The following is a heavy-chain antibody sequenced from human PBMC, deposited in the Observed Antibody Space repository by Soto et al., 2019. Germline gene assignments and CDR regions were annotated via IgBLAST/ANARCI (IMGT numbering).Heavy chain of an antibody. V-gene: IGHV4-59*08. CDR3: ARHETPLGPSYCTNGVCYTPWFDP. Sequence: SETLSLTCTVSGGSISSYYWSWIRQPPGKGLEWIGYIYYSGSTNYNPSLKSRVTISVDTSKNQFSLKLSSVTAADTAVYYCARHETPLGPSYCTNGVCYTPWFDPWGQGTLVTVSS. CDR2: IYYSGST. D-gene: IGHD2-8*01. CDR1: GGSISSYY. J-gene: IGHJ5*02.